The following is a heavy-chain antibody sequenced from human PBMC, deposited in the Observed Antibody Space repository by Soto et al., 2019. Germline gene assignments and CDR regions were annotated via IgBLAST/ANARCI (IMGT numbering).Heavy chain of an antibody. CDR1: GGSISSYY. J-gene: IGHJ5*02. Sequence: SETLSLTCTVSGGSISSYYWSWIRQPPGKGLEWIGYIYYSGSTNYNPSLKSRVTISVDTPKNQFSLKLSSVTAADTAVYYCARVAGYSSSWTFDPWGQGTLVTVSS. CDR2: IYYSGST. V-gene: IGHV4-59*01. CDR3: ARVAGYSSSWTFDP. D-gene: IGHD6-13*01.